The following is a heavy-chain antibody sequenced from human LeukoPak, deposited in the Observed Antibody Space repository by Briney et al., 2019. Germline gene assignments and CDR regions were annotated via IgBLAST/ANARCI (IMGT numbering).Heavy chain of an antibody. J-gene: IGHJ5*02. CDR3: ARTSGYSYEGNWFDP. V-gene: IGHV1-18*01. CDR2: ISAYNGNT. D-gene: IGHD5-18*01. Sequence: ASVKVSCKASGYTFTSYGISWVRQAPGQGLEWMGWISAYNGNTNYAQKLQGRVTMTTDTSTSTAYMELRSLRSDDTAVYYCARTSGYSYEGNWFDPWGQGTLVTVSS. CDR1: GYTFTSYG.